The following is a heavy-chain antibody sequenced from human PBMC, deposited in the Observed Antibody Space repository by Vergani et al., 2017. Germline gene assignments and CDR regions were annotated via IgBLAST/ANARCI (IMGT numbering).Heavy chain of an antibody. D-gene: IGHD3-22*01. V-gene: IGHV3-21*01. Sequence: VQLVESGGGLVKPGGSLRLSCAASGFTFSSYSMNWVRQAPGKGLEWVSSISSSSSYIYYADSVKGRFTISRDNAKNSLYLQMNSLRAEDTAVYYCARVFFGTRDSSGYYDYWGQGTLVTVSS. CDR3: ARVFFGTRDSSGYYDY. CDR2: ISSSSSYI. J-gene: IGHJ4*02. CDR1: GFTFSSYS.